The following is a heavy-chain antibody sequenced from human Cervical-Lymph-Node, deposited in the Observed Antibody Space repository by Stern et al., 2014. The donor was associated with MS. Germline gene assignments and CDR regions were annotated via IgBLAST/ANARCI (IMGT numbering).Heavy chain of an antibody. Sequence: VQLVQSGSELRKPGASVKVSCKASGYRFNRYAVTWVRQAPGQGLEWLGWINTNTGNPTYAQGFTGRFVFSLDTSVSTTYLHISSLKAEDTAVYYCARDLRDISGYYLDSWGQGSLVTVSS. J-gene: IGHJ4*02. CDR1: GYRFNRYA. V-gene: IGHV7-4-1*02. CDR2: INTNTGNP. CDR3: ARDLRDISGYYLDS. D-gene: IGHD3-22*01.